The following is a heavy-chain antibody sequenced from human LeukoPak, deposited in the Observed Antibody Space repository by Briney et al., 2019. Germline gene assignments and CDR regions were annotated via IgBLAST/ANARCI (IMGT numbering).Heavy chain of an antibody. D-gene: IGHD2-8*01. Sequence: PGGSLRLSCAASGFSFSNYDMHWVRHATGKGLEWVSAMSTSGDTYYPGSVKGRFTISRENAKNSLYLQMNSLRAGDTAVYYCVRAPHGDYFDYWGQGTLVTVSS. J-gene: IGHJ4*02. CDR1: GFSFSNYD. CDR3: VRAPHGDYFDY. V-gene: IGHV3-13*01. CDR2: MSTSGDT.